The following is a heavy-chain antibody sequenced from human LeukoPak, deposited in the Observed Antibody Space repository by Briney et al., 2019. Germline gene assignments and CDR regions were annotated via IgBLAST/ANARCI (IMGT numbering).Heavy chain of an antibody. CDR3: AKDLVPRPHVDTATIDY. J-gene: IGHJ4*02. V-gene: IGHV3-23*01. CDR1: GFTFSSYG. D-gene: IGHD5-18*01. Sequence: GGSLRLSCAASGFTFSSYGMSWVRQAPGKGLEWVSAISGSGGSTYYADSVKGRFTISRDNSKNTLYLQMNSLRAEDTAVYYCAKDLVPRPHVDTATIDYWGQGTLVTVSS. CDR2: ISGSGGST.